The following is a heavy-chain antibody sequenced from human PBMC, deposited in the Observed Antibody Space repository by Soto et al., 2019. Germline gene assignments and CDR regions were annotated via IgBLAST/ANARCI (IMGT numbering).Heavy chain of an antibody. J-gene: IGHJ4*02. Sequence: EVQLVESGGGLIQPGGSLRLSCAASGFTVSSNYMIWVRQAPGKGLEWVSVIYSGVSTYYADSVKGRFTISRDNSKNTLYLQMNSLRAEDTAVYYCARDAGGSYPFDYWGQGTLVTVSS. CDR2: IYSGVST. V-gene: IGHV3-53*01. CDR3: ARDAGGSYPFDY. D-gene: IGHD1-26*01. CDR1: GFTVSSNY.